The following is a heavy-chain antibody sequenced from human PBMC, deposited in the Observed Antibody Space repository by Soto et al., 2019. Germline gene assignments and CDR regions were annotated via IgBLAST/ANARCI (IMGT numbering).Heavy chain of an antibody. D-gene: IGHD4-17*01. J-gene: IGHJ4*02. CDR2: VDPNGGVS. CDR3: ATWVDYGDFEGFDF. CDR1: GYSFTDYK. Sequence: QGQLLQSGAEVKKPGASVKVSCKTSGYSFTDYKLHWVRQAPGQGLEWMGWVDPNGGVSNSAQKFQGSVTMTWDTSITTAYLDLTRLTTNDTATYFCATWVDYGDFEGFDFWGQGTLVTVSS. V-gene: IGHV1-2*04.